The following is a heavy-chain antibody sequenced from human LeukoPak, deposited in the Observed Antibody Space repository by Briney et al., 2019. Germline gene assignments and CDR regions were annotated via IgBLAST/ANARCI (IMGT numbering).Heavy chain of an antibody. J-gene: IGHJ6*03. CDR2: INPSGDST. CDR3: ARAGSYYDILTGYPIYYYMDV. CDR1: GYTFTSYY. V-gene: IGHV1-46*01. Sequence: ASVKVSCKASGYTFTSYYMHWVRQVPGQGPEWMGIINPSGDSTSYAQKFQGRVTMTRDMSTSTVYMELSSLRSEDTAVYYCARAGSYYDILTGYPIYYYMDVWGKGTTVTVSS. D-gene: IGHD3-9*01.